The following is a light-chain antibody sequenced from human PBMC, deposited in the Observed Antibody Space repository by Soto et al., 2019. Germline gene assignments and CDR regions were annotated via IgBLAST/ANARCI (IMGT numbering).Light chain of an antibody. CDR2: GAS. CDR1: QSVSSSY. V-gene: IGKV3-20*01. Sequence: EIVLTQSPGTLSLSPGERATLSCRASQSVSSSYLAWYQKKPGQAPRLLIYGASSRATGIPVRFSGSGSETDFTLTIIRLEPEDFAVYYCQQYCSSQSFGQGTKVEIK. CDR3: QQYCSSQS. J-gene: IGKJ1*01.